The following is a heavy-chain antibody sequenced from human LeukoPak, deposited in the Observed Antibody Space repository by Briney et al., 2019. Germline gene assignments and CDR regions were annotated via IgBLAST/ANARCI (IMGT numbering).Heavy chain of an antibody. CDR1: GFTFSSYA. D-gene: IGHD6-13*01. J-gene: IGHJ3*02. Sequence: GGSLRLSCAASGFTFSSYAMSWVRQAPGKGLEWVSAISGSGGSTYYADSVKGRFTISRDNAKNSLYLQMNSLRAEDTAVYYCARDRIAAAFSAFDIWGQGTMVTVSS. CDR2: ISGSGGST. V-gene: IGHV3-23*01. CDR3: ARDRIAAAFSAFDI.